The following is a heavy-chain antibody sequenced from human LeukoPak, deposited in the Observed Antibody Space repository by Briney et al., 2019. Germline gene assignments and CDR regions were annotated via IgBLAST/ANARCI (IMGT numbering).Heavy chain of an antibody. CDR1: GGTFSSYA. V-gene: IGHV1-69*04. CDR2: IIPILGIA. J-gene: IGHJ4*02. D-gene: IGHD6-13*01. CDR3: ARDLQQQGPSDGVEGN. Sequence: SVKVSCKASGGTFSSYAISWVRQAPGQGLEWLGRIIPILGIANYAQKFQGRVTITADKSTSTAYMELSSLRSEDTAVYYCARDLQQQGPSDGVEGNWGQGTLVTVSS.